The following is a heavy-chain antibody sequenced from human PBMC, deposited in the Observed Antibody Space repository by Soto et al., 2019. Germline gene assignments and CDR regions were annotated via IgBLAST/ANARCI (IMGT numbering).Heavy chain of an antibody. J-gene: IGHJ6*02. Sequence: QLQLVESGGGVVQPGRSLTLSCVGSGFNFRIYAVHWVRQAPGKGLEWLTIISYDAVTSYYAESVRGRFTISRDKSRNTVYLQMNSLRHEDTAVYYCVRGPLAGIPPAAGGLDVWGQGTTVTVSS. CDR3: VRGPLAGIPPAAGGLDV. V-gene: IGHV3-30*01. CDR1: GFNFRIYA. D-gene: IGHD2-2*01. CDR2: ISYDAVTS.